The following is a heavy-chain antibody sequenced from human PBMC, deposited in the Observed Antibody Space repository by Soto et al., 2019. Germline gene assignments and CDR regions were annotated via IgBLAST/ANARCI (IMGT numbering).Heavy chain of an antibody. CDR2: FDPEDGET. J-gene: IGHJ6*02. V-gene: IGHV1-24*01. Sequence: GSVKASSKVSGYTLTELSMHWVRQAPGKGLEWMGGFDPEDGETIYAQKFQGRVTMTEDTSTDTAYMELSSLRSEDTAVYYCATGPPLSGYDSYYYYYGMDVWGQGTTVTVSS. CDR3: ATGPPLSGYDSYYYYYGMDV. CDR1: GYTLTELS. D-gene: IGHD5-12*01.